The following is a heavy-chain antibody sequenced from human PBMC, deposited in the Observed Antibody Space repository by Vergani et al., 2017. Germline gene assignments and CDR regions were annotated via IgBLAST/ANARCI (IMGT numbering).Heavy chain of an antibody. CDR3: AGTFYQEWELLGVGYYYYGMDV. D-gene: IGHD1-26*01. V-gene: IGHV1-3*01. CDR1: GYTFTSYA. J-gene: IGHJ6*02. Sequence: QVQLVQSGAEVKKPGASVKVSCKASGYTFTSYAMYWVRQAPGQRLEWMGWINAGNGNTKYSQKFQGRVTITRDTSASTAYMELSSLRSEDTAVYYCAGTFYQEWELLGVGYYYYGMDVWGQGTTVTVSS. CDR2: INAGNGNT.